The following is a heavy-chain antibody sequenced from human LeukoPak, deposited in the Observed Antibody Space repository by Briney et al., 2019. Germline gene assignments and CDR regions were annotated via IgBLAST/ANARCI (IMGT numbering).Heavy chain of an antibody. CDR3: ARDHLTYSSSSDFDY. J-gene: IGHJ4*02. D-gene: IGHD6-6*01. V-gene: IGHV3-21*01. CDR2: ISSGSSYL. Sequence: GGSLRLSCAASGFTFSSYSMNWVPQAPGKGLEWVSSISSGSSYLYYADSMKGQFTISRDNAKNSLYLQMNSLRAEDTAVYYCARDHLTYSSSSDFDYWGQGTLVTVSS. CDR1: GFTFSSYS.